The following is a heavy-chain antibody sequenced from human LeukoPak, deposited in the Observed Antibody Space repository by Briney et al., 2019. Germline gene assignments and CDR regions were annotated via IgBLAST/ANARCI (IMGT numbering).Heavy chain of an antibody. V-gene: IGHV3-23*01. CDR3: AKATIFGVVTYFDY. CDR1: GFTFSNYA. CDR2: ISGSGGST. D-gene: IGHD3-3*01. Sequence: PGGSLRLSCTASGFTFSNYAMNWVRQAPGKGLEWVSAISGSGGSTYYADSVKGRFTISRDNSKNTLYLQMNSLRAEDTAVYYCAKATIFGVVTYFDYWGQGTLVTVSS. J-gene: IGHJ4*02.